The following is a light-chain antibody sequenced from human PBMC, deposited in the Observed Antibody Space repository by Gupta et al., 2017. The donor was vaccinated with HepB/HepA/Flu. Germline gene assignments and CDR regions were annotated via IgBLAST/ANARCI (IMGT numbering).Light chain of an antibody. J-gene: IGKJ4*02. CDR2: GAS. V-gene: IGKV3-15*01. Sequence: EVVMTPSPATLSVSPGDRATLSCRASQGINSNLAWYQQKPGQAPRLLIYGASTRATGIPARFSGSGSGTEFSLTISSLQSEDFAVYYCQQYNNWPPLTFGGGTKVEIK. CDR3: QQYNNWPPLT. CDR1: QGINSN.